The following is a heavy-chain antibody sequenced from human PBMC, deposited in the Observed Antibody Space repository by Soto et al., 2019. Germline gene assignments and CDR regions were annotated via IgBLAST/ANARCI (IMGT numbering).Heavy chain of an antibody. CDR2: ISYDGSNK. CDR1: GFTFSSYA. Sequence: GGSLRLSCAASGFTFSSYAMHWVRQAPGKGLEWVAVISYDGSNKYYADSVKGRFTISRDNSKNTLYLQMNSLRAEDTAVYYCASSFWSGYFVYWGQGTLVTVSS. D-gene: IGHD3-3*01. J-gene: IGHJ4*02. V-gene: IGHV3-30-3*01. CDR3: ASSFWSGYFVY.